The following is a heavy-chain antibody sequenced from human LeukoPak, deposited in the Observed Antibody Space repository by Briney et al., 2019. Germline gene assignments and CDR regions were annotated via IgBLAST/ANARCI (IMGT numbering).Heavy chain of an antibody. CDR1: GGPFSDYY. D-gene: IGHD5-24*01. Sequence: SETLSLTCAVYGGPFSDYYWSWIRQPPGKGLEWIGKINHSGSTNYSPSLKSRVTISIDTSKNQFSLKLNSMTAADTAVYYCARGEGARDGYNYEGPFYFDYWGQGTLVTVSS. CDR3: ARGEGARDGYNYEGPFYFDY. CDR2: INHSGST. J-gene: IGHJ4*02. V-gene: IGHV4-34*01.